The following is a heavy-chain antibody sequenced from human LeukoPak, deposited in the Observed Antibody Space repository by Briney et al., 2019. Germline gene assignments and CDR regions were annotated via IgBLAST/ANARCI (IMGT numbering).Heavy chain of an antibody. CDR1: GITFSSYH. V-gene: IGHV3-21*01. Sequence: GGSLRLSCVGSGITFSSYHINWVRQTPDKGLEWVSSISSGGSYIYSVDSLKGRFTISRDNAKNSVYLQMNSVRDEDTAVYYCAGGRGVDGNYYYYYVDVWGKGTTVTVS. J-gene: IGHJ6*03. CDR3: AGGRGVDGNYYYYYVDV. D-gene: IGHD6-19*01. CDR2: ISSGGSYI.